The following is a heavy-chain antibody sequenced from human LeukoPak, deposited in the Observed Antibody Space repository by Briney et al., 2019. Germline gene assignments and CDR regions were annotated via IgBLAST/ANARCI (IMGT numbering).Heavy chain of an antibody. CDR3: AKDYHRFYLVGATTVDY. CDR2: IKQDGSEK. D-gene: IGHD1-26*01. V-gene: IGHV3-7*01. CDR1: GFTFSSYW. Sequence: PGGSLRLSCAASGFTFSSYWMSWVRQAPGKGLEWVANIKQDGSEKYYVDSVKGRFTISRDNAKNTLYLQMNSLRAEDTAVYYCAKDYHRFYLVGATTVDYWGQGTLVTVSS. J-gene: IGHJ4*02.